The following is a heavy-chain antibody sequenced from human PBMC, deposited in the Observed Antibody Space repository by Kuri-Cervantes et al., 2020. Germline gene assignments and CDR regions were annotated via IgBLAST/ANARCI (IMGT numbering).Heavy chain of an antibody. CDR1: GFSLSAYY. CDR2: ITSTTSII. V-gene: IGHV3-21*01. D-gene: IGHD3-10*01. CDR3: AKSPGGWGPVETYGSGRGGMDV. Sequence: GESLKISCVGSGFSLSAYYMSWFRQAPGKGLEWVSSITSTTSIIYYADSVEGRFTISRDNGKNSVYLQMNSLTAEDTAVYYCAKSPGGWGPVETYGSGRGGMDVWGQGTTVTVSS. J-gene: IGHJ6*02.